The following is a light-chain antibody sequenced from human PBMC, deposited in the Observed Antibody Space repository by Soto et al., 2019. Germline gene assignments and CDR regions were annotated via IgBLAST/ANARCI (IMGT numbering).Light chain of an antibody. V-gene: IGLV2-14*01. CDR2: DVS. CDR3: SSYTSSSTPYVV. Sequence: SVLTQPASVSGSPGQSITISCTGTSSDVGGYNYVSWYQQHPGKAPKLMIYDVSNRPSGVSNRFSGSKSGNTASLTISGLQAEDAADYYCSSYTSSSTPYVVFGGGTKLTVL. J-gene: IGLJ2*01. CDR1: SSDVGGYNY.